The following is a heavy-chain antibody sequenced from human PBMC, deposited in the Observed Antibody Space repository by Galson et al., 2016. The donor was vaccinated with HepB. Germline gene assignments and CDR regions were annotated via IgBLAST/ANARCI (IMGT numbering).Heavy chain of an antibody. J-gene: IGHJ3*02. V-gene: IGHV3-7*01. CDR3: WSGYNSGI. D-gene: IGHD6-19*01. CDR1: EFTFSSYV. Sequence: SLRLSCAASEFTFSSYVMSWVRQAPGKGLEYVANVNEDGSGTQYMDSAKGRFTISRDNAKNSVGLQMNSLRAEDTALYYCWSGYNSGIWGQGTRVTVSS. CDR2: VNEDGSGT.